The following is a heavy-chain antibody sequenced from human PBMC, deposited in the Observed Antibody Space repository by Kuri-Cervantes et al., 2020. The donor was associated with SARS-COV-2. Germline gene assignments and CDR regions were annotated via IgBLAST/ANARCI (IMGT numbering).Heavy chain of an antibody. CDR3: ARDLRMGKSLDY. Sequence: GGSLRLSCAASGFTFSSYAMHWVRQAPGKGLEWVAVISYDGSNKYYADSVKGRFTISRDNSKNTLYLQMNCLRAEDTAVYYCARDLRMGKSLDYWGQGTLVTVSS. J-gene: IGHJ4*02. CDR2: ISYDGSNK. D-gene: IGHD3-16*01. V-gene: IGHV3-30-3*01. CDR1: GFTFSSYA.